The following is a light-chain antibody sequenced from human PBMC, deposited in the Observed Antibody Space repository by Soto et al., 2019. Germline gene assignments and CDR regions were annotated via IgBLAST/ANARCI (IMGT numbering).Light chain of an antibody. J-gene: IGKJ1*01. CDR3: QQYNKWPPIA. CDR1: QSVSSN. V-gene: IGKV3-15*01. Sequence: EIVMTQSPATLSVSPGERATLSCRASQSVSSNLAWYPQKPCQAPRLLIYGASTRATGIPARFSGSGSGTEITLTISSLQSEDFAVYYCQQYNKWPPIAFGSGTKVEIK. CDR2: GAS.